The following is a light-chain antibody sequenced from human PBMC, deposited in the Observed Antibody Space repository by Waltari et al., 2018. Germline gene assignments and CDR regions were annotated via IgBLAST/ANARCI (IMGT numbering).Light chain of an antibody. V-gene: IGLV2-14*03. CDR3: SSYTSVNTR. Sequence: QSALTQPASMSGSPGQSITISCPGTSSDVDGFNFVSWYQQYPGKAPKPIIYDVANRPSGVSHRFSGSRSGNTASLTISGLQAEDEADYYCSSYTSVNTRFGGGTKLTVL. CDR1: SSDVDGFNF. J-gene: IGLJ2*01. CDR2: DVA.